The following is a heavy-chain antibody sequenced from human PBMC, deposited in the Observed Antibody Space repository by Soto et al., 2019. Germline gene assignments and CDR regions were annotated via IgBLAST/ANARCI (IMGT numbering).Heavy chain of an antibody. CDR1: GYIFTNYW. D-gene: IGHD2-2*01. J-gene: IGHJ6*02. CDR3: ARMPTYYHYGLDV. Sequence: ESLKISCEASGYIFTNYWISWVRQMPGKDLEWMGKIDPSNSYSDYSPSFKGHVSLTVDKSITTAYLQWTSLKASDTAMYYCARMPTYYHYGLDVWGQGTTVTVSS. V-gene: IGHV5-10-1*01. CDR2: IDPSNSYS.